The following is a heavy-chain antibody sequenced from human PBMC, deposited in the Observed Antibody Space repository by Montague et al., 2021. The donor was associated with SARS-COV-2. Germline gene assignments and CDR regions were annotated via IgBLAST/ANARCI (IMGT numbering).Heavy chain of an antibody. CDR1: GFRFNNYG. J-gene: IGHJ6*02. CDR2: ISAGGDKT. D-gene: IGHD2-21*01. CDR3: AKDVVASPYGTSWGYYYYYGFDV. V-gene: IGHV3-23*01. Sequence: SLRLSCPASGFRFNNYGMSWVRQAPGKRPEWVSFISAGGDKTHYADSVEGRFTVSRDNSKNTLYLQMESLRAEDTAIYFCAKDVVASPYGTSWGYYYYYGFDVWGQGTTVTVSS.